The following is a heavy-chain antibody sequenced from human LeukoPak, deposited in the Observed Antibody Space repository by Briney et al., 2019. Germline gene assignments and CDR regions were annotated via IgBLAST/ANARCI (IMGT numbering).Heavy chain of an antibody. CDR1: GFTFSSYG. Sequence: GGSLRLSCAASGFTFSSYGMHWVRQAPGKGLEWVASIRYDGSNKYYADSVKGRFTVSRDNSKNTLYLQMNSLRADDTAVYYCAKDRPTVYSSSWLHFLDSWGQGTLVTVSS. D-gene: IGHD6-13*01. J-gene: IGHJ4*02. CDR2: IRYDGSNK. CDR3: AKDRPTVYSSSWLHFLDS. V-gene: IGHV3-30*02.